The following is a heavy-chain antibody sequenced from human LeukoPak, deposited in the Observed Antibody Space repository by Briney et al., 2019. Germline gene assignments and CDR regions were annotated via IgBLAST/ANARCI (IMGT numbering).Heavy chain of an antibody. CDR3: ARSCTNGVCYLDY. CDR2: ISYDGSNK. CDR1: GFTLSSYA. D-gene: IGHD2-8*01. Sequence: GRSLRLSCAASGFTLSSYAMHWVRQAPGKGLEWVAVISYDGSNKYYADSVKGRFTISRDNSKNTLYLQMNSLRAEDSAVYYCARSCTNGVCYLDYWGQGTLVTVSS. V-gene: IGHV3-30*01. J-gene: IGHJ4*02.